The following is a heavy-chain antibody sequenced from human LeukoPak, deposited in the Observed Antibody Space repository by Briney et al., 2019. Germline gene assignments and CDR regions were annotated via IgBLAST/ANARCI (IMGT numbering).Heavy chain of an antibody. J-gene: IGHJ4*02. V-gene: IGHV1-69*05. CDR2: IISIFGTA. CDR1: GGTFSSYA. CDR3: ARGYYDSSGNPRLDY. Sequence: VASVKVSCKASGGTFSSYAISWVRQAPGQGLEWMGGIISIFGTANYAQKFQGRVTITTDESTSTAYMELSSLRSEDTAVYYCARGYYDSSGNPRLDYWGQGTLVTVSS. D-gene: IGHD3-22*01.